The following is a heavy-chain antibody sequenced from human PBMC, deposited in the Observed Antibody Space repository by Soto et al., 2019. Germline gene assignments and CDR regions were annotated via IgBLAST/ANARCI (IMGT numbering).Heavy chain of an antibody. J-gene: IGHJ6*02. V-gene: IGHV3-7*03. CDR2: IPQDAVDG. D-gene: IGHD2-21*02. Sequence: DVKLVESGGGLVQPGDSLRLSCEVSGFMFSMYSMSWVRQTPGKGLEWVAKIPQDAVDGHYADSVKGRFTIPRDNGKNSLYLQMNNLRAEDTAVYYCARDHLILPAHDFFYGSDVWGRGATVTVSS. CDR1: GFMFSMYS. CDR3: ARDHLILPAHDFFYGSDV.